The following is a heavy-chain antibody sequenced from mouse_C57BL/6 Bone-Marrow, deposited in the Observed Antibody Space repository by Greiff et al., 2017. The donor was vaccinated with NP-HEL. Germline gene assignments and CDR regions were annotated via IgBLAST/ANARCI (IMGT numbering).Heavy chain of an antibody. CDR3: ARGGQDSNYSAY. CDR2: LLPGSGST. D-gene: IGHD2-5*01. V-gene: IGHV1-9*01. J-gene: IGHJ3*01. CDR1: GYTFTGYW. Sequence: VQRVESGAELMKPGASVKLSCKATGYTFTGYWIEWVKQRPGHGLEWIGELLPGSGSTNYNEQFKGKATFTADTSSNTAYMQLSSLTTEDSAIYYCARGGQDSNYSAYWGQGTLVTVSA.